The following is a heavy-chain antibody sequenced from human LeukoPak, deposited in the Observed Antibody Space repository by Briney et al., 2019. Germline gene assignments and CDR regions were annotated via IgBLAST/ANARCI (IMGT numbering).Heavy chain of an antibody. CDR2: MNPNSGNT. D-gene: IGHD3-3*01. CDR1: GYTFTSYD. CDR3: ARSIRSYYDFWSGPYGMDV. J-gene: IGHJ6*02. V-gene: IGHV1-8*01. Sequence: ASVKVSCKASGYTFTSYDINWVRQATGQGLEWMGWMNPNSGNTGYAQKFQGRVTMTRNTSISTAYMEPSSLRSEDTAVYYCARSIRSYYDFWSGPYGMDVWGQGTTVTVSS.